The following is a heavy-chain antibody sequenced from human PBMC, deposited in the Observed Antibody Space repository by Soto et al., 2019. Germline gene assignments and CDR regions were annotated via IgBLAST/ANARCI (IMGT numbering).Heavy chain of an antibody. D-gene: IGHD2-15*01. V-gene: IGHV3-53*01. CDR2: IYRGGTI. CDR1: GFSVSDNY. CDR3: ARVSCSGGGCYPDWYFDL. J-gene: IGHJ2*01. Sequence: EVRLVESGGGLIQPGGSLTVSCAASGFSVSDNYMSWVRQPPGKGLEWVSVIYRGGTIFYADSVKGRFIISRDSSKNTKDLQMDTLRGEDTATYYCARVSCSGGGCYPDWYFDLWGRGTLVTVSS.